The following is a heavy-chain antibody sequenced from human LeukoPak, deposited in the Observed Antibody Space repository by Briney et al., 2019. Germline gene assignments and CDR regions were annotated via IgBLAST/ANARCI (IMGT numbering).Heavy chain of an antibody. CDR3: ARAGIAAAAPVDY. V-gene: IGHV3-66*01. D-gene: IGHD6-13*01. CDR2: IYSGGST. J-gene: IGHJ4*01. CDR1: GFTVSSNY. Sequence: GGSLRLSCAASGFTVSSNYMSWVRQAPGKGLEWVSVIYSGGSTYYADSVKGRFTISRDNSKNTLYLQMNSLRAEDTAVYYCARAGIAAAAPVDYWGHGTLVTVSS.